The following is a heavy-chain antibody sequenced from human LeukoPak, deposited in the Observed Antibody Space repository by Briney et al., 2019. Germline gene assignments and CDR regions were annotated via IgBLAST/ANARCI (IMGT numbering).Heavy chain of an antibody. D-gene: IGHD2-15*01. V-gene: IGHV3-21*01. J-gene: IGHJ6*02. Sequence: GGSLRLSCAASGFIFSFYSMNWVRQAPGKGLEWVSSISNSGIYIYYADSVKGRFTMSRDNGKNSLFLQMNSLRAEDTAVYCCAKHMTPESTTPYYYGMDVWGQGTTVTVSS. CDR2: ISNSGIYI. CDR1: GFIFSFYS. CDR3: AKHMTPESTTPYYYGMDV.